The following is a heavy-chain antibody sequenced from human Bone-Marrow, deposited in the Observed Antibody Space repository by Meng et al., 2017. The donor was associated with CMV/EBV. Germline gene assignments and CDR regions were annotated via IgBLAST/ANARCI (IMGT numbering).Heavy chain of an antibody. CDR1: GGTFSSYA. J-gene: IGHJ5*02. CDR2: IIPIFGTA. CDR3: ARDGSGSYLSGWFDP. Sequence: SVKVSCKASGGTFSSYAISWVRQAPGQGLEWMGGIIPIFGTANYAQKFQGRVTITTDESTSTAYMELRSLRSDDTAVYYCARDGSGSYLSGWFDPWGQGTLVTVSS. V-gene: IGHV1-69*05. D-gene: IGHD1-26*01.